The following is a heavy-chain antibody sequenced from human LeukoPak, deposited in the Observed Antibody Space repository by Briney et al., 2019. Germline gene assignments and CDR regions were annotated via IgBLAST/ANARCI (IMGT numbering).Heavy chain of an antibody. D-gene: IGHD3-22*01. J-gene: IGHJ4*02. CDR1: GGSISSYY. Sequence: SETLSLTCTVSGGSISSYYWSWIRQPPGKGLEWIGYIYYSGSTNYNPSLKSRVTISVDTSKNQFSLKLSSVTAADTAVYYCARRDSYSSGYYYFDYWGQGTLVTVSS. V-gene: IGHV4-59*01. CDR3: ARRDSYSSGYYYFDY. CDR2: IYYSGST.